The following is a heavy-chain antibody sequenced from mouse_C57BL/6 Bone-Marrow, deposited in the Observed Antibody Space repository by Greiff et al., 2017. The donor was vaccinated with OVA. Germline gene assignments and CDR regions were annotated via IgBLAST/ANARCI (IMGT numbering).Heavy chain of an antibody. CDR2: IYPGSGST. CDR3: ANTPSPYYAMDY. CDR1: GYTFTSYW. J-gene: IGHJ4*01. Sequence: QVQLQQPGAELVKPGASVKMSSKASGYTFTSYWITWVKQRPGQGLEWIGDIYPGSGSTNYNEKFKSKATLTVDTSSSTAYMQLSSLTSEDSAVYYCANTPSPYYAMDYWGQGTSVTVSS. V-gene: IGHV1-55*01.